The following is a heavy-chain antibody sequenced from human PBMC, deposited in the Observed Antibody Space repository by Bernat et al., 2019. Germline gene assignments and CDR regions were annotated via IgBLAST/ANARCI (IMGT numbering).Heavy chain of an antibody. Sequence: EVQLVESGGGLVQPGESLRLSCAVSGFTFSSSWMHWVRQAPGKGLMGVSVINSDGSRTNYADSVKGRFTISRDNAKNTLYLQMNSLTAEDTAVYYCAKDRDVGVWGYFDYWGQGTLVTVSS. V-gene: IGHV3-74*01. CDR2: INSDGSRT. CDR3: AKDRDVGVWGYFDY. CDR1: GFTFSSSW. D-gene: IGHD3-3*01. J-gene: IGHJ4*02.